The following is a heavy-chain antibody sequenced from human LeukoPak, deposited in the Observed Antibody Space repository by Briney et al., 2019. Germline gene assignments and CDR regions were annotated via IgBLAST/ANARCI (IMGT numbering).Heavy chain of an antibody. CDR3: ARGEWLQIDY. D-gene: IGHD5-24*01. V-gene: IGHV3-30*04. CDR2: ISYDGSNK. Sequence: PGRSLRLSCAASGFTFSSYAMHWVRQAPGKGLEWVAVISYDGSNKYYADSVKGRFTISRDNSKNTLYLQMNSLRAEDTAVYYCARGEWLQIDYWGQGTLVNVSS. J-gene: IGHJ4*02. CDR1: GFTFSSYA.